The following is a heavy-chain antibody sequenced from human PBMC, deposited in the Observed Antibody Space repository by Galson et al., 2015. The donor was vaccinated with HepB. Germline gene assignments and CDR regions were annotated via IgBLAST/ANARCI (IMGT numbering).Heavy chain of an antibody. CDR1: GYTFTSYY. D-gene: IGHD3-10*01. Sequence: SVKVSCKASGYTFTSYYMHWVRQAPGQGLEWMGIINPSGGSTSYAQKFQGRVTMTRDTSTSTVYMELSSLRSEDTAVYYCARDWYGSGTPRAPDYYYYGMDVWGQGTTGTVSS. V-gene: IGHV1-46*01. J-gene: IGHJ6*02. CDR2: INPSGGST. CDR3: ARDWYGSGTPRAPDYYYYGMDV.